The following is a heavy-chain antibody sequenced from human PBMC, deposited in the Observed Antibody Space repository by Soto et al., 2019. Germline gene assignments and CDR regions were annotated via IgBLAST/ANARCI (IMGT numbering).Heavy chain of an antibody. CDR3: ARQKLWFGELWDY. Sequence: QLQLQESGPGLVKPSETLSLTCTVSGGSISSSSYYWGWIRQPPGKGLEWIGSIYYSGSTYYNPSLKSRVTISVDTSKNQFSLKLSSVPAADTAVYYCARQKLWFGELWDYWGQGTLVTVSS. V-gene: IGHV4-39*01. D-gene: IGHD3-10*01. CDR1: GGSISSSSYY. CDR2: IYYSGST. J-gene: IGHJ4*02.